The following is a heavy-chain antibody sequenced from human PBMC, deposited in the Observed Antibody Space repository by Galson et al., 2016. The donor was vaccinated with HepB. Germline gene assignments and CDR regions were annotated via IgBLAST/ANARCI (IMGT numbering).Heavy chain of an antibody. Sequence: LRLSCAASGFAFSSHWMHWVRQDLGKGLVWVSRINSDGTISNYADSVKGRFTISRDNAKNTLYLQMNSLRAENTAVYFCVRDHSVVPTTAYNWFDPWGRGTLVTVSS. D-gene: IGHD4-23*01. J-gene: IGHJ5*02. V-gene: IGHV3-74*01. CDR3: VRDHSVVPTTAYNWFDP. CDR1: GFAFSSHW. CDR2: INSDGTIS.